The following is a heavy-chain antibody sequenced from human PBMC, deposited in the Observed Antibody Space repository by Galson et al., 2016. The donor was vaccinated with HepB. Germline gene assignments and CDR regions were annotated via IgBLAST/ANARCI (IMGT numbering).Heavy chain of an antibody. J-gene: IGHJ3*01. CDR2: IRRDESAR. V-gene: IGHV3-7*01. Sequence: SLRLSCAASGFTFSDYWMTWVRQAPGKGLEWVANIRRDESARYYVDAVKGRVTISRDNAKNSLYLQMDSLRAEDTAVYYCARDVSPGYSGTYYDTFDVWGQGTMVTVSS. D-gene: IGHD1-26*01. CDR3: ARDVSPGYSGTYYDTFDV. CDR1: GFTFSDYW.